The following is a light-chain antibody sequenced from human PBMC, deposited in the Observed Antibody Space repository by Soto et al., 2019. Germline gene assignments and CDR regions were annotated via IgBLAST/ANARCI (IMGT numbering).Light chain of an antibody. Sequence: DIQMTQSPSTLSASVGDRVTITCRASQSISSWLAWYQQKPGKAPKLLIYDASSLESGVPSRFSGSGSGTEFTLTISSLQPDDFATYYCQQYNSYLVTCGQGTKVDIK. V-gene: IGKV1-5*01. CDR2: DAS. CDR1: QSISSW. J-gene: IGKJ1*01. CDR3: QQYNSYLVT.